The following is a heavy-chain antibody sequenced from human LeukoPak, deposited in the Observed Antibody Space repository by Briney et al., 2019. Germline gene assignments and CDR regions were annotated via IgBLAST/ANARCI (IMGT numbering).Heavy chain of an antibody. V-gene: IGHV3-15*01. Sequence: GGSLRLSCAASGFTFSSSGMGWVRQAPGKGLEWVGRIKSKTDGGTTDYAAPVKGRFTISRDDSKNTLYLQMNSLKTEDTAVYYCTTVGRYGGNHGVYWGQGTLVTVSS. J-gene: IGHJ4*02. CDR2: IKSKTDGGTT. CDR3: TTVGRYGGNHGVY. CDR1: GFTFSSSG. D-gene: IGHD4-23*01.